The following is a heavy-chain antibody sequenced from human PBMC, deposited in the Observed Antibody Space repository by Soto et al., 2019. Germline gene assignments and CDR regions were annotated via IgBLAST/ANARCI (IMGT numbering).Heavy chain of an antibody. J-gene: IGHJ4*02. CDR1: GGSISSGDYY. CDR3: AIGVKYRGGYSDSSGYYYTLYYFDY. Sequence: PSETLSLTCTVSGGSISSGDYYWSWIRQPPGKGLEWIGYIYYSGSTYYNPSLKSRVTISVDTSKNQFSLKLSSVTAADTGVYYCAIGVKYRGGYSDSSGYYYTLYYFDYWDQGTLVTVYS. D-gene: IGHD3-22*01. CDR2: IYYSGST. V-gene: IGHV4-30-4*01.